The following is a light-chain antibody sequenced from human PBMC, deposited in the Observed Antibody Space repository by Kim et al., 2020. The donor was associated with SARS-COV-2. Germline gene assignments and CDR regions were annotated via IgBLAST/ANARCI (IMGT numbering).Light chain of an antibody. V-gene: IGKV3-15*01. Sequence: LSVSPGERATLSCRASQSVSSNLAWYQQKPGQAPRLLIYGASTRATGIPARFSGSGSGTEFTLTISSLQSEDFAVYYCQQYNNWPPLTFGGGTKVDIK. CDR3: QQYNNWPPLT. CDR2: GAS. CDR1: QSVSSN. J-gene: IGKJ4*01.